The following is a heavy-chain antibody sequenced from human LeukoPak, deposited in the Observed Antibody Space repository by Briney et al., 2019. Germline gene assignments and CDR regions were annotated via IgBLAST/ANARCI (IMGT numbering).Heavy chain of an antibody. CDR3: ARDGYCSSTSCYPYYFDY. J-gene: IGHJ4*02. D-gene: IGHD2-2*03. CDR2: IRSRSSYI. V-gene: IGHV3-21*01. Sequence: GGSLRLSCAASGFTFSIYSMNWVRQAPGKGREWVSSIRSRSSYIYYADSVKGRFTISRDNAKNSLYLQMNSVRAEDTAVYYCARDGYCSSTSCYPYYFDYRGQGTLVTVSS. CDR1: GFTFSIYS.